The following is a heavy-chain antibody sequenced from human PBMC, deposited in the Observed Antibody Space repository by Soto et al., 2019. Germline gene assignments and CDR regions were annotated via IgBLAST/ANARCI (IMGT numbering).Heavy chain of an antibody. J-gene: IGHJ5*02. CDR1: GYTFTSYA. CDR3: ARDAEVGGYCISTSCRNWFDP. CDR2: INAGNGNT. D-gene: IGHD2-2*01. Sequence: ASVKVSCKASGYTFTSYAMHWVSQAPGQRLEWMGWINAGNGNTKYSQKLQGRVTMTTDTSTSTAYMELRSLRSDDTAVYYCARDAEVGGYCISTSCRNWFDPWGQGTLVTVSS. V-gene: IGHV1-3*01.